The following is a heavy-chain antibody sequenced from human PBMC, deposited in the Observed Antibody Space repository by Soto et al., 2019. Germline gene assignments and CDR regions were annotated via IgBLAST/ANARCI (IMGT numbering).Heavy chain of an antibody. CDR1: GYTFTSYA. CDR3: AKDLRNDYVWGTYRNLFDS. Sequence: ASVKVSCKASGYTFTSYAMHWVRQAPGQRLEWMGWINAGNGNTKYSQKFQGRVTIIRDTSASTAYMELSSLRSEDTAVYYCAKDLRNDYVWGTYRNLFDSWGQGTLVTVSS. D-gene: IGHD3-16*02. J-gene: IGHJ4*02. V-gene: IGHV1-3*01. CDR2: INAGNGNT.